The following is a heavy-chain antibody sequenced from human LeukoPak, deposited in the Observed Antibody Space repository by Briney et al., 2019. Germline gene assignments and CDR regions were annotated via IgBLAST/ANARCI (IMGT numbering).Heavy chain of an antibody. V-gene: IGHV1-69*04. D-gene: IGHD6-19*01. CDR2: IIPILGIA. Sequence: ASVKVYCKASGGTFSSYAISWVRQAPGQGLEWMGRIIPILGIANYAQKFQGRVTITADKSTSTAYMELSSLRSEDTAVYYCVRSGAGETENYWGQGTLVTVSS. J-gene: IGHJ4*02. CDR3: VRSGAGETENY. CDR1: GGTFSSYA.